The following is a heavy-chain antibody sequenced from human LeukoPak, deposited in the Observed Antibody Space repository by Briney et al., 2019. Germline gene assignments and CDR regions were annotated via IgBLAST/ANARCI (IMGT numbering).Heavy chain of an antibody. CDR2: TYYRSKWYN. Sequence: SQTLSPTCAISGNSVSSNSAAWNSISQSPSRGLERLGRTYYRSKWYNDYAVSVKSRITINPDTSKNQFSLQLNSVTPEDTAVYYCAREIVGATHYDAFDIWGQGTMVTVSS. V-gene: IGHV6-1*01. CDR1: GNSVSSNSAA. CDR3: AREIVGATHYDAFDI. J-gene: IGHJ3*02. D-gene: IGHD1-26*01.